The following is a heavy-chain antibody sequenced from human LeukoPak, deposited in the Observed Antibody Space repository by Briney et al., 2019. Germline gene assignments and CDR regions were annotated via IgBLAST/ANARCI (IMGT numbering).Heavy chain of an antibody. Sequence: GGSLRLSCAASGFTFSSYWMSWVHQAPGKGLEWVANIKQDGSEKYYVDSVKGRFTISRDNSKNTLYLQMNSLRAEDTAVYYCAKHSRGGYSYGHRYYYMDVWGKGTTVTVSS. CDR1: GFTFSSYW. J-gene: IGHJ6*03. CDR3: AKHSRGGYSYGHRYYYMDV. D-gene: IGHD5-18*01. CDR2: IKQDGSEK. V-gene: IGHV3-7*03.